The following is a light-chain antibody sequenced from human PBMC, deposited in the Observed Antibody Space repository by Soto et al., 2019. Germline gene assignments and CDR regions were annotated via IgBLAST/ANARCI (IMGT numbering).Light chain of an antibody. J-gene: IGLJ2*01. CDR2: EVS. V-gene: IGLV2-14*01. CDR3: CSYAGSTARVQ. CDR1: SSDVDTYKY. Sequence: QSVLTQPASVSGSPGQSITISCTGTSSDVDTYKYVSWYQQHPGKAPKLMNYEVSYRPSGVSDRFSGSKSGNTASLTISGLQAEDEADYYCCSYAGSTARVQFGGGTQLTVL.